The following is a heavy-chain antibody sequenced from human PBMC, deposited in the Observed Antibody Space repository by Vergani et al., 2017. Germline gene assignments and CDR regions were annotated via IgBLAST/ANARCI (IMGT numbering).Heavy chain of an antibody. V-gene: IGHV3-23*01. D-gene: IGHD2-21*01. CDR3: AKARDPNCKGGNCYAYYYGLDL. CDR2: ISGSGGNT. CDR1: GFTLSSYA. J-gene: IGHJ6*02. Sequence: EVQLLESGGNLIQPRGSLRLSCGASGFTLSSYATTWVRLAPGKGLQWVSAISGSGGNTFYTDSVKGRFTISRNNSNDTLYLQMNSLRVEDTAIYYCAKARDPNCKGGNCYAYYYGLDLWGQGTTVTVSS.